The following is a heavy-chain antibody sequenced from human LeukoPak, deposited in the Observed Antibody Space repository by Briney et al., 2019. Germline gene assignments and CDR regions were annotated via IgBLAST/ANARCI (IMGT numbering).Heavy chain of an antibody. CDR3: ARDDFYAFDI. J-gene: IGHJ3*02. D-gene: IGHD3/OR15-3a*01. Sequence: SETLSLTCTVSGYSISSGYYWGWIRQPPGKGLEWIGSIYHGGSTYYNPSLKSRVTISVDTSKNQFSLKLSSVTAADTAVYYCARDDFYAFDIWGQGTMVTVSS. CDR1: GYSISSGYY. V-gene: IGHV4-38-2*02. CDR2: IYHGGST.